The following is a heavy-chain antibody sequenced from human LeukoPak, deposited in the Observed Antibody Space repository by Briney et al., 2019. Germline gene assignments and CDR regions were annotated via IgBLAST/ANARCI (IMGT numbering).Heavy chain of an antibody. J-gene: IGHJ4*02. D-gene: IGHD2-2*02. Sequence: ASVKVSCKASGGTLSSYAISWVRQAPGQGLEWMGRIIPILGIANYAQKFQGRVTITADKSTSTAYMELSSLRSEDTAVYYCARFGDCSSTSCYMEWSYFDYWGQGTLVTVSS. CDR1: GGTLSSYA. CDR3: ARFGDCSSTSCYMEWSYFDY. V-gene: IGHV1-69*04. CDR2: IIPILGIA.